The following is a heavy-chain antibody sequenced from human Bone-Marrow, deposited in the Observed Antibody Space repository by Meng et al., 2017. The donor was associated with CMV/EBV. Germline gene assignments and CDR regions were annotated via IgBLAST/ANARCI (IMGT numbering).Heavy chain of an antibody. Sequence: GGSLRLSCAASGFTFDDYGMSWVRQAPGKGLEWVAVISYDGSNKYYADSVKGRFTISRDNSKNTLYLQMNGLRAEDTAVYYCASGTGPDDWGHGNRVTGSS. CDR1: GFTFDDYG. J-gene: IGHJ4*01. V-gene: IGHV3-30*03. CDR3: ASGTGPDD. CDR2: ISYDGSNK. D-gene: IGHD2-8*02.